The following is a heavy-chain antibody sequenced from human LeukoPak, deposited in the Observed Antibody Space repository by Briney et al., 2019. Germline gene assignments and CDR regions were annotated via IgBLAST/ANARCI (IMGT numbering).Heavy chain of an antibody. CDR2: IYYSGST. CDR3: AREGRYRYGYNEYHSYMDI. D-gene: IGHD5-24*01. J-gene: IGHJ6*03. CDR1: GVSISSYY. Sequence: PSETLSLTCTVSGVSISSYYWSWIRQPPGKGLEWIGYIYYSGSTNYNPSLKSRVTISVDTSKNQFSLKLSSVTAAETAVYYCAREGRYRYGYNEYHSYMDIWGKGTTVTVSS. V-gene: IGHV4-59*01.